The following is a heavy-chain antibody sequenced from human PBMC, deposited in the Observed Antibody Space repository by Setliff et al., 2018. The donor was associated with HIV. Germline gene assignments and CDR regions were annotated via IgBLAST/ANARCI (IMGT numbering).Heavy chain of an antibody. Sequence: PGGSLRLSCAASGLTFSTSWMQWVRQSPGGGLLWVARLNPEANYIHYADAVKGRFTISRDNAKNTLYLHMNSLRAEDTSVYHCALVGGITVPPDGFDIWGQGTMVTVSS. V-gene: IGHV3-74*01. J-gene: IGHJ3*02. D-gene: IGHD3-22*01. CDR1: GLTFSTSW. CDR2: LNPEANYI. CDR3: ALVGGITVPPDGFDI.